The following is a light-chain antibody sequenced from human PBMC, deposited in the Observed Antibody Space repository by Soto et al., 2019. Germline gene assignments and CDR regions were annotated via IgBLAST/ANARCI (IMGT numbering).Light chain of an antibody. V-gene: IGKV3-15*01. CDR1: QSVSSN. CDR3: QQYNNWTPIT. Sequence: EIVMTQSPATLSVSPGERATLSCRASQSVSSNLAWYQQKPGQAPRLLIYGASTRATGIPARFSGSGSGTEFTLTISRLQSEDFAVYYCQQYNNWTPITFAQGTRLESK. CDR2: GAS. J-gene: IGKJ5*01.